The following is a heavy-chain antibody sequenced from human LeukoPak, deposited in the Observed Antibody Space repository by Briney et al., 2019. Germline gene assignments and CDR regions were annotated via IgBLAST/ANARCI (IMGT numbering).Heavy chain of an antibody. Sequence: GGSQRLSCAASGFTFSSYWMDWVRQAPGKGPEWVANIKQDGIDKYHVDSVKGRFTISRDNAKNSMYLQMSGLRAEDTAVYYCVRSRIGDYSWGQGTLVTVSS. J-gene: IGHJ4*02. D-gene: IGHD4-17*01. CDR3: VRSRIGDYS. CDR2: IKQDGIDK. V-gene: IGHV3-7*01. CDR1: GFTFSSYW.